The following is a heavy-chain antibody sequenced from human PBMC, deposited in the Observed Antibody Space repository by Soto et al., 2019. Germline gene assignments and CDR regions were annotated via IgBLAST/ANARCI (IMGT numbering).Heavy chain of an antibody. CDR1: GYTFSSYG. V-gene: IGHV1-18*01. CDR2: ISADNGIT. J-gene: IGHJ6*02. CDR3: ARDPWQPVSYDYYGMDV. D-gene: IGHD6-6*01. Sequence: QVQLVQSGAEVKKPGASVKVSCKAFGYTFSSYGISWVRQAHGQGLECMGWISADNGITNYAQKFQGRVTMATDTSTNTAFMELRSLRSDDAAVYYCARDPWQPVSYDYYGMDVWCQGTTVTVSS.